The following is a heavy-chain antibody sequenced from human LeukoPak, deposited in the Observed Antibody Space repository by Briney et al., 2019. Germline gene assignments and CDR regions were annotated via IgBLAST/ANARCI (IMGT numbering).Heavy chain of an antibody. V-gene: IGHV3-7*01. D-gene: IGHD3-3*01. CDR3: ARLREIPVFGVVTKSTSYFDY. CDR1: GFTFSSYS. J-gene: IGHJ4*02. Sequence: GGSLRLSCAASGFTFSSYSMNWVRQAPGKGLELVANIKQDRSEKYYADSVKGRFTISRDNAKNSLYLQMNSLRAEDTAVYYCARLREIPVFGVVTKSTSYFDYWGQGTLVTVSS. CDR2: IKQDRSEK.